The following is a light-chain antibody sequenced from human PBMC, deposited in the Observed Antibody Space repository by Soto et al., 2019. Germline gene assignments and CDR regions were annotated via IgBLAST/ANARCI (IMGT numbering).Light chain of an antibody. Sequence: EIVMTQSPATLLLSTGERATLSCRASQSVSSNLAWYQQKPGQAPRLLIYGASTRATGIPDRFSGSGSGTEFTLTISRLQSEDFAVYYCQKYNNWPSITFGQGTRLEIK. CDR3: QKYNNWPSIT. V-gene: IGKV3-15*01. CDR2: GAS. CDR1: QSVSSN. J-gene: IGKJ5*01.